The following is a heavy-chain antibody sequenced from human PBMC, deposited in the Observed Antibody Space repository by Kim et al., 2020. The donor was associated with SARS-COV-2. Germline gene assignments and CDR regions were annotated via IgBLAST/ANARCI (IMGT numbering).Heavy chain of an antibody. D-gene: IGHD6-19*01. CDR3: ARDGGSGWSPSYYFDN. V-gene: IGHV3-30*07. Sequence: ADSVKGRFTISRDTSKNRLYLQMSSLRVEDTAVYYCARDGGSGWSPSYYFDNWGQGTLVTVSS. J-gene: IGHJ4*02.